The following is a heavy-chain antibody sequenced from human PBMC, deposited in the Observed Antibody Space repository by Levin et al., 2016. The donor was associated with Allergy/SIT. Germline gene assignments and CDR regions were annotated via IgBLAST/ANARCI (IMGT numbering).Heavy chain of an antibody. CDR3: AKDWGAARRGWVYYYYGMDV. D-gene: IGHD6-6*01. CDR2: ISYDGSNK. V-gene: IGHV3-30*18. Sequence: WIRQPPGKGLEWVAVISYDGSNKYYADSVKGRFTISRDNSKNTLYLQMNSLRAEDTAVYYCAKDWGAARRGWVYYYYGMDVWGQGTTVTVSS. J-gene: IGHJ6*02.